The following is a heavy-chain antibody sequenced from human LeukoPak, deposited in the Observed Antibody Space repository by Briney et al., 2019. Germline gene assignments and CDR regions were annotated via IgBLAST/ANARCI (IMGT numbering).Heavy chain of an antibody. J-gene: IGHJ4*02. CDR2: IIPMFGIA. CDR3: ASDSPYTGGWRGFDY. CDR1: GGTFSRYA. Sequence: SVKVSCKASGGTFSRYAISWVRQAPGQGLEWMGGIIPMFGIANYAQKFQGRVTITADESTSTAYMELSSLRSEDTAVYYCASDSPYTGGWRGFDYWGQGTLVTVSS. V-gene: IGHV1-69*13. D-gene: IGHD6-19*01.